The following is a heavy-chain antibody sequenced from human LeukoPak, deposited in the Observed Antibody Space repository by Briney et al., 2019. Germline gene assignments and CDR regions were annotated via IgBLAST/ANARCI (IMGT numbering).Heavy chain of an antibody. CDR1: GFIFGDYG. V-gene: IGHV3-20*04. Sequence: GGSLRLSCAGSGFIFGDYGMSWVRQASGKGLEWVGGINWNADSTVYADLFKGRFTVFRDNAKNSLSLQMSNLRVEDTALYYCVSDSGRGWIRRFDSWGQGPVVIVSS. CDR2: INWNADST. D-gene: IGHD1-26*01. J-gene: IGHJ5*01. CDR3: VSDSGRGWIRRFDS.